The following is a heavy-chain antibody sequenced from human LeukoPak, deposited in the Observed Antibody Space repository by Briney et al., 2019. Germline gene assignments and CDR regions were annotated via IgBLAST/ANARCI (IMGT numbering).Heavy chain of an antibody. CDR1: GLTFGTFW. CDR2: INSDGSST. CDR3: ARDKIVGPTTLDY. V-gene: IGHV3-74*03. D-gene: IGHD1-26*01. J-gene: IGHJ4*02. Sequence: GGSLRLSCAASGLTFGTFWMHWVRQAPGKGLVWVSGINSDGSSTTYADSVKGRFTISRDNAKNTLYLQMNSLRADDTAIYYCARDKIVGPTTLDYWGQGTLVTVSS.